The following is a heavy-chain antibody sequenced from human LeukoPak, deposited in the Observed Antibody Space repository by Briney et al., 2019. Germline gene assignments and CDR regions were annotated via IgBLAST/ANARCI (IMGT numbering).Heavy chain of an antibody. V-gene: IGHV3-15*01. CDR1: GFPFRNAW. CDR2: IKSKTHGGTT. J-gene: IGHJ4*02. Sequence: GGSLRLSCAASGFPFRNAWMSWVRQPPGKGLDWVGRIKSKTHGGTTDYAAPVKGRFTISRDDSKNTLYLQMNSLKTEGTAVYYCTTSIGPFDYWGQGTLVTVSS. CDR3: TTSIGPFDY.